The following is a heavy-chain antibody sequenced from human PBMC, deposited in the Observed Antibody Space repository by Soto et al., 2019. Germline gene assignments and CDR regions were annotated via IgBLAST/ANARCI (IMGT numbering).Heavy chain of an antibody. V-gene: IGHV3-74*01. CDR2: INSDGSHT. CDR3: AXXXXXXXYAGENWFDS. CDR1: GFTFFAYW. Sequence: EVQLVESGGGLVQPGGSLRLSCAASGFTFFAYWIHWVRQVPGKGLVWVSRINSDGSHTSYADSVRGRFTISRDNSKNTVYLXXXXXXXXXXXXXYXAXXXXXXXYAGENWFDSWGQGSLVTVSS. D-gene: IGHD4-17*01. J-gene: IGHJ5*01.